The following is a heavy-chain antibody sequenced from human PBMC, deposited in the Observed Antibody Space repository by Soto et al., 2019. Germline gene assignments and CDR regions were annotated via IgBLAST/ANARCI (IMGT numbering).Heavy chain of an antibody. D-gene: IGHD3-22*01. V-gene: IGHV4-31*03. CDR1: GGSISSGGYY. CDR3: ARDHYDSSPDALDI. Sequence: PSETLSLTCTVSGGSISSGGYYWRGIRQHPGKGLEWIGDIYYSGSTYYNPSLKSRVPISVDTPKNEFSLTLSSVTAADTAVYYCARDHYDSSPDALDIWGQGTMVTVSS. J-gene: IGHJ3*02. CDR2: IYYSGST.